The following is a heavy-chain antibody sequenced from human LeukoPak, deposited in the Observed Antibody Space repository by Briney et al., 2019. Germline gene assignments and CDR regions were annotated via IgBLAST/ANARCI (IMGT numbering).Heavy chain of an antibody. CDR2: ISGSGGST. J-gene: IGHJ4*02. D-gene: IGHD6-19*01. CDR3: VSPKYSSAWFFDY. V-gene: IGHV3-23*01. CDR1: GFTFSSYA. Sequence: GGSLRLSCAASGFTFSSYAMSWVRQAPGRGLEWVSAISGSGGSTYYADSVKGRFTIPRDNSKNTLYLQMNSLRAEDTAVYYCVSPKYSSAWFFDYWGQGTLVTVSS.